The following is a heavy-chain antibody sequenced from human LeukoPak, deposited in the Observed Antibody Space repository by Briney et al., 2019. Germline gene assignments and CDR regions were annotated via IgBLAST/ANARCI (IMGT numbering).Heavy chain of an antibody. CDR1: GFTFSSYG. CDR3: AKDWTITFGGVIVEYYYGMDV. CDR2: ISYDGSNK. J-gene: IGHJ6*02. D-gene: IGHD3-16*02. Sequence: GSLRLSCAASGFTFSSYGMHWVRQAPGKGLEWVAVISYDGSNKYYADSVKGRFTISRDNSKNTLYLQMNSLRAEDTAVYYCAKDWTITFGGVIVEYYYGMDVWGQGTTVTVSS. V-gene: IGHV3-30*18.